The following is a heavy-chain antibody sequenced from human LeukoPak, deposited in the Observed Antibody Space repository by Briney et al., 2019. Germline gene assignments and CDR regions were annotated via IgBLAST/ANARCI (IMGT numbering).Heavy chain of an antibody. CDR1: GFTFSSYA. Sequence: PGGSLRLSCAASGFTFSSYAMHWVRQAPGKGLEWVAVISYDGSNKYYADSVKGRFTISRDNAKNSLYLQMNSLRAEDTAVYYCARAPPYCTNGVCYLLDYWGQGTLVTVSS. CDR2: ISYDGSNK. J-gene: IGHJ4*02. D-gene: IGHD2-8*01. V-gene: IGHV3-30*04. CDR3: ARAPPYCTNGVCYLLDY.